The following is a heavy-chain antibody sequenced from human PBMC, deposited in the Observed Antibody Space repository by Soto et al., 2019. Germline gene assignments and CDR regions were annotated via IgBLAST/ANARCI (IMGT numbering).Heavy chain of an antibody. Sequence: QVQLVQSGAEVKKPGSSVKVSCKASGGTFSSYAISWVRQAPGQGLEWMGGIIPIFGTANYAQKFQGRVTMTAXXSXGXXYMELSSLRSEDTAVYYCARERAWTDYGGNLDFDYWGQGTLVTVSS. V-gene: IGHV1-69*12. J-gene: IGHJ4*02. D-gene: IGHD4-17*01. CDR3: ARERAWTDYGGNLDFDY. CDR2: IIPIFGTA. CDR1: GGTFSSYA.